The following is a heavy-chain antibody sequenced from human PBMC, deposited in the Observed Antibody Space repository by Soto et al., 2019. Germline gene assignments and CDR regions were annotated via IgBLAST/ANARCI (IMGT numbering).Heavy chain of an antibody. CDR1: GFSLSIYS. V-gene: IGHV3-21*01. CDR2: ISSSSSSI. J-gene: IGHJ4*02. Sequence: PGGSLRLSCVVSGFSLSIYSMTWVRQAPGKGLEWVSSISSSSSSIYSADSVKGRFTISRDNAKNSLYLQMNSLRAEDTAVYYCARGLSNYYDSTGYSEFDYWGQGTLVTVSS. CDR3: ARGLSNYYDSTGYSEFDY. D-gene: IGHD3-22*01.